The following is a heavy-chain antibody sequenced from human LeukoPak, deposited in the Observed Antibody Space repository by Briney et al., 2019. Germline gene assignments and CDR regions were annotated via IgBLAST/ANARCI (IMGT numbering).Heavy chain of an antibody. CDR1: GGSICSSSYY. J-gene: IGHJ5*02. CDR3: AYQPLLSWFDP. V-gene: IGHV4-39*01. Sequence: SETLSLTXTVSGGSICSSSYYWGWISQPPGKGLEWIGSIYYSGSTYYNPSLKSRVTISVDTSKNQFSLKLSSVTTADTAVYYCAYQPLLSWFDPWGQGTLVTVSS. D-gene: IGHD2-2*01. CDR2: IYYSGST.